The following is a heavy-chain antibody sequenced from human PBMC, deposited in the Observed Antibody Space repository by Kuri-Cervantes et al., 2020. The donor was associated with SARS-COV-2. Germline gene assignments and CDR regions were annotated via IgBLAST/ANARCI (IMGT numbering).Heavy chain of an antibody. CDR1: GFLFSSYG. V-gene: IGHV3-30*03. Sequence: GGSLRLPCAASGFLFSSYGMHWVRPAPGKGLEWVAVISYDGSNKYYADSVKGRFTITRDNSKNTLYLKMNSLRAEDTAVYHCARDQDSGYKTYGMDVWGQGTTVTVSS. CDR2: ISYDGSNK. D-gene: IGHD5-12*01. CDR3: ARDQDSGYKTYGMDV. J-gene: IGHJ6*02.